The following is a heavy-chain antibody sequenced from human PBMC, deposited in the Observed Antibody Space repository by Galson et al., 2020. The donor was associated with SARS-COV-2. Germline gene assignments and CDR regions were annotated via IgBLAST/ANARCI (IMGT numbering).Heavy chain of an antibody. CDR2: VSHAGRNK. D-gene: IGHD2-15*01. Sequence: GEYLKISCAASGFTFNRYVMHWVRQAPGKGLEWVAPVSHAGRNKLYTDSVKGRVTISRDNSQGTLFLEVNSLKIEDTATYFWARDLVVDGPDNSYYRGMDVWGQGTTLTGSS. J-gene: IGHJ6*02. CDR1: GFTFNRYV. CDR3: ARDLVVDGPDNSYYRGMDV. V-gene: IGHV3-30*03.